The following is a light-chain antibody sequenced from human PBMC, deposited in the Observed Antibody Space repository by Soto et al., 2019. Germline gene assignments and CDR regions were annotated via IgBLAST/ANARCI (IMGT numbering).Light chain of an antibody. CDR1: QSVSSN. Sequence: EIVMTQSPATLPVSPQDIATLSGRARQSVSSNLAGYQQKPGHAPRLLIYRASTRSTVIPARFSGSGCGTEFTLVISSLQSEDCAVYYCQQYNNWPFTLGPGNKVASK. CDR3: QQYNNWPFT. CDR2: RAS. V-gene: IGKV3-15*01. J-gene: IGKJ3*01.